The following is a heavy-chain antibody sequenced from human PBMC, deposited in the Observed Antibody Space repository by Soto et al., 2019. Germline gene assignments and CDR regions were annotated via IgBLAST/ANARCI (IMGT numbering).Heavy chain of an antibody. CDR2: MSNSGSTI. CDR1: GFTFSDYY. D-gene: IGHD3-9*01. CDR3: ARIPLGYTGYVDY. Sequence: QVPLVESGGGLVKPGGSLRLSCAASGFTFSDYYMSWIRQAPGKGLEWITYMSNSGSTIYYADSVKGRFTISRDNAKNSLSLQMNSLRAADTAMYYCARIPLGYTGYVDYWGQGILVTVSS. V-gene: IGHV3-11*01. J-gene: IGHJ4*02.